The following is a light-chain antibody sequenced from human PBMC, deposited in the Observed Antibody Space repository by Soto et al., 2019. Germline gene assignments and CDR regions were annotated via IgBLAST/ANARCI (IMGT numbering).Light chain of an antibody. CDR3: SSYTSTSTHVV. CDR2: EAS. J-gene: IGLJ2*01. Sequence: QSVLAQPASVSGSPGQSITISCAGTNSDIGSYNLVSWYQQHPGKAPKLIIYEASERPSGVSNRFSGSKSGNTASLTISGLQAEDEANYYCSSYTSTSTHVVFGGGTKLTVL. V-gene: IGLV2-14*02. CDR1: NSDIGSYNL.